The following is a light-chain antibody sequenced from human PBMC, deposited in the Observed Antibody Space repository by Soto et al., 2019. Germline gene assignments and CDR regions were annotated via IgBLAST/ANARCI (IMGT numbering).Light chain of an antibody. J-gene: IGKJ4*01. Sequence: EIVMTQSPATLSVSPGERVTLSCRASQSVSSNLAWYQQKPGQAPRLLIYGAFTRATGIPARLSGSRSGTEFTLTISSLQSEDFAVYYCQQYKNWPPLTFGGGTKVVIK. V-gene: IGKV3-15*01. CDR1: QSVSSN. CDR3: QQYKNWPPLT. CDR2: GAF.